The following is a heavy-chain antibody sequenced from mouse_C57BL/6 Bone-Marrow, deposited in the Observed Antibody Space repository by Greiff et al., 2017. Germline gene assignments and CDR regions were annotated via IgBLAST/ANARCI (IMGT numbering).Heavy chain of an antibody. D-gene: IGHD4-1*01. CDR3: ARELGRDFDY. CDR1: GFTFSSYA. J-gene: IGHJ2*01. Sequence: DVHLVESGGGLVKPGGSLKLSCAASGFTFSSYAMSWVRQTPEKRLEWVATISDGGSYTYYPDNVKGRITISRDNAKNNLYLQMSHLKSEDTAMYYCARELGRDFDYWGQGTTLTVSS. V-gene: IGHV5-4*01. CDR2: ISDGGSYT.